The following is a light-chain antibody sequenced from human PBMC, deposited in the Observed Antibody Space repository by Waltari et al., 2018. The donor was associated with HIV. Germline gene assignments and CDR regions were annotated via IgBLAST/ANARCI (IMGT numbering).Light chain of an antibody. J-gene: IGKJ2*01. CDR1: QRVLYSSNNKNY. CDR2: WAS. V-gene: IGKV4-1*01. Sequence: DIVMTQSPDSLAVSRGERATINCKASQRVLYSSNNKNYLAWYQQKPGQPPKLLIYWASTRESGLPDRFSGRGSGTDFTLTISSLQAEDVAVYYCQQYYSTPPYTFGQGTKLEIK. CDR3: QQYYSTPPYT.